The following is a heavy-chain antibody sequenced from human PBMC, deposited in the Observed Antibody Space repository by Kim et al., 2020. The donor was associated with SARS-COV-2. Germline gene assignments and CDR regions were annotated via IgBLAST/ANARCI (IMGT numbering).Heavy chain of an antibody. CDR3: ASQSFDY. Sequence: GGSLRLSCGVSGFNFSGYGMHWVRQAPGQGLEWVAVISYDGGEKYQADFVQGRFTISRDNSRNTLYLQMNNLRIEDTALYYCASQSFDYWCQGTPVTVSS. CDR2: ISYDGGEK. V-gene: IGHV3-30-3*01. CDR1: GFNFSGYG. J-gene: IGHJ4*02.